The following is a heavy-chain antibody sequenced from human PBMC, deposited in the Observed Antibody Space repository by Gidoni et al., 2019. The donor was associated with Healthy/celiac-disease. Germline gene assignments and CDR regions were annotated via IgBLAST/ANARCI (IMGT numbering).Heavy chain of an antibody. D-gene: IGHD4-17*01. CDR2: INWNGGST. Sequence: EVQLVESGGGVVRPGGSLRLSCAASGFTFDDYGMSWVRQAPGKGLEWVSGINWNGGSTGYADSVKGRFTISRDNAKNSLYLQMNSLRAEDTALYHCARAYYGGNSLFRLGYYYYGMDVWGQGTTVTVSS. CDR1: GFTFDDYG. V-gene: IGHV3-20*01. J-gene: IGHJ6*02. CDR3: ARAYYGGNSLFRLGYYYYGMDV.